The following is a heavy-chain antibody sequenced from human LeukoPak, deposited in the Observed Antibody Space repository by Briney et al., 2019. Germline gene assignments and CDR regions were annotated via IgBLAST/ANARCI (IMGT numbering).Heavy chain of an antibody. D-gene: IGHD4-17*01. CDR3: ARDERETTVITWMWHGPYYYYGMDV. CDR2: ISAYNGNT. V-gene: IGHV1-18*01. CDR1: GYTFTSYG. J-gene: IGHJ6*02. Sequence: ASVKVSCKASGYTFTSYGISWVRQAPGQGLEWMGWISAYNGNTNYAQKLQGRVTMTTDTSTSTAYMELRGLRSDDTAVYYCARDERETTVITWMWHGPYYYYGMDVWGQGTTVTVSS.